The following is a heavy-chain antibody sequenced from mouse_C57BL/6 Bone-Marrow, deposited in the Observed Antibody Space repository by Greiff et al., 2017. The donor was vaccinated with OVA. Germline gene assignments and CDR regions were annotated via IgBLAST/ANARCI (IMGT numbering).Heavy chain of an antibody. V-gene: IGHV5-6*02. J-gene: IGHJ4*01. CDR3: ANYDYDGAMDY. CDR1: GFTFSSYG. Sequence: EVKLVESGGDLVKPGGSLKLSCAASGFTFSSYGMPWVRQTPDKRLGWVATISRGGRNSDYPDSVKGRCTISRDNAKNTLYLQMSSLKSEDTAMYYCANYDYDGAMDYWGQGTSVTVSS. D-gene: IGHD2-4*01. CDR2: ISRGGRNS.